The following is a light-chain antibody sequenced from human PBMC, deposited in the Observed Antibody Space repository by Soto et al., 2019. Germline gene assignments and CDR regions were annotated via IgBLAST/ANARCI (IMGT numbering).Light chain of an antibody. CDR1: QSVSNN. V-gene: IGKV3-15*01. CDR3: QPDNNWWT. J-gene: IGKJ1*01. CDR2: GAS. Sequence: EIVMTQSPATLSVSPGERATLSCRASQSVSNNLAWYQKKPGQAPSRLIYGASTRATGIPDRFSGSGSGTEFTLTISSLQSEDFAVYYCQPDNNWWTFGQGTKVEIK.